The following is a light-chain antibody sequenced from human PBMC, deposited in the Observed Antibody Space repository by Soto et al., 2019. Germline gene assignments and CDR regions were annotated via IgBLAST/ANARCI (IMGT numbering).Light chain of an antibody. Sequence: EIVLTQSPGTLALSPGEGAALSCKASESVSSTYLAWYQQKPGQPPRLLIYGASSRATGIPHRFSGSGSGTDFTLTISSLQPEDFATYYCQQSYSTPRTFGQGTRLEIK. V-gene: IGKV3-20*01. CDR3: QQSYSTPRT. CDR2: GAS. J-gene: IGKJ5*01. CDR1: ESVSSTY.